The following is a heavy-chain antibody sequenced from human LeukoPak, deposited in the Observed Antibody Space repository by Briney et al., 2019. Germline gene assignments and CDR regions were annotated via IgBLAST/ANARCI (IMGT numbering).Heavy chain of an antibody. D-gene: IGHD3-3*01. CDR1: GYTFTSYY. V-gene: IGHV1-46*01. CDR3: ARSGNDFWSGYIDY. CDR2: INPSGGIT. Sequence: GASVKVSCKASGYTFTSYYIHWVRQAPGQGLGWMGIINPSGGITSYAQKFQGRVTMTRDTSTSTVYMELSSLRSEGTAVYYCARSGNDFWSGYIDYWGQGTLVTVSS. J-gene: IGHJ4*02.